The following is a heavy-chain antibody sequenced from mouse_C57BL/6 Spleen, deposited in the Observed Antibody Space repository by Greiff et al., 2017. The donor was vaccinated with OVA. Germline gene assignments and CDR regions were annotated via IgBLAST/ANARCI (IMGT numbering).Heavy chain of an antibody. CDR1: GFTFSDYG. Sequence: EVNLVESGGGLVKPGGSLKLSCAASGFTFSDYGMHWVRQAPEKGLEWVAYISSGSSTIYYADTVKGRFTISRDNAKNTLFLQMTSLRSEDTAMYYCARIPFYDYDGRPYAMDYWGQGTSVTVSS. D-gene: IGHD2-4*01. CDR2: ISSGSSTI. J-gene: IGHJ4*01. CDR3: ARIPFYDYDGRPYAMDY. V-gene: IGHV5-17*01.